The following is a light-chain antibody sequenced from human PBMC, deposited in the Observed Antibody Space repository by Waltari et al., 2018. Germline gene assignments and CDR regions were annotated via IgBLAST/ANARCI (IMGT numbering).Light chain of an antibody. Sequence: DIQMTQSPSTLPASVGDRVTTTCRAIQSISSWLAWYQQIPGKAPKLLIYKASSLESGVPSRFSGSGSGTEFTLTISSLQPDDFATYYCQQYNSYPLTFGGGTKVEIK. V-gene: IGKV1-5*03. CDR1: QSISSW. J-gene: IGKJ4*01. CDR3: QQYNSYPLT. CDR2: KAS.